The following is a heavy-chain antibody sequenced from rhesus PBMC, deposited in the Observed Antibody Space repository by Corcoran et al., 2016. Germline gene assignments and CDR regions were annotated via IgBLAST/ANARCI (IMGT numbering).Heavy chain of an antibody. J-gene: IGHJ5-1*01. CDR3: WLDQFDV. D-gene: IGHD2-33*01. V-gene: IGHV4-106*01. CDR1: GGSISASYF. Sequence: QVQLQESGPGLVKPSETLSLTCAVPGGSISASYFWSWVRQPPGTGLEWIGYIYGGGGATSYNTSLKNRVTISRDTSKNQFSLKLTSVTAADTAVYYCWLDQFDVWGAGILVTVSS. CDR2: IYGGGGAT.